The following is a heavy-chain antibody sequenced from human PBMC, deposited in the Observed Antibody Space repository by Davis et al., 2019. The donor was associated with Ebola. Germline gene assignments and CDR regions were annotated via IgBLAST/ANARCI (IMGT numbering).Heavy chain of an antibody. CDR1: GFTFSSYW. D-gene: IGHD2-15*01. Sequence: GSLRLSCAASGFTFSSYWMSWVRQAPGKGLEWIGNIYHSGSAYYSSSLKSRVTISVDTSNNQFSLRLISVTAADTAVYYCARHPMRGYCSGGICYGGFDPWGQGTLVTVSS. CDR3: ARHPMRGYCSGGICYGGFDP. J-gene: IGHJ5*02. CDR2: IYHSGSA. V-gene: IGHV4-39*01.